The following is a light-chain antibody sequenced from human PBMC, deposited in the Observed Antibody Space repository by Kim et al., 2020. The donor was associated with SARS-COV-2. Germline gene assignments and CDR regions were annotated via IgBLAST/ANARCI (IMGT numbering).Light chain of an antibody. CDR2: DVN. CDR1: TGDIGAKNY. CDR3: ASYTASHTWV. V-gene: IGLV2-14*03. Sequence: GQSITISCTATTGDIGAKNYASWYQHQPGKAPKLLIFDVNKRPSGLSNRFAGSKSGNTASLTISGLRPEDESDYYCASYTASHTWVFGGGTKVTVL. J-gene: IGLJ3*02.